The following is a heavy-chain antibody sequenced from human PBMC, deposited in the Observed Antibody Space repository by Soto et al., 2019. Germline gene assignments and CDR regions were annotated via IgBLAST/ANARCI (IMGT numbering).Heavy chain of an antibody. Sequence: GGSLIVSCAASGFTFSTHTMGWVRQAPGKGLEWVSTIYGSGSTTYYTDSVKGRLTISRDNSKNTLYLQVNSLRAEDTAIYYCAKGAVADCTNGLCPEFDLWGPGPLVNAPQ. J-gene: IGHJ4*02. CDR3: AKGAVADCTNGLCPEFDL. V-gene: IGHV3-23*01. CDR1: GFTFSTHT. D-gene: IGHD2-8*01. CDR2: IYGSGSTT.